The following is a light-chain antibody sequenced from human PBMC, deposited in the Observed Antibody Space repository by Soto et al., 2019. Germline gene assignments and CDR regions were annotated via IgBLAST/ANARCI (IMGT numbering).Light chain of an antibody. CDR2: DVT. Sequence: QSALTQPASVSGSPGQSITISCTGSSSDVGHYDYVSWFQQHPGRAPTLLIYDVTYRPSGVSNRFSGAKSGSTASLTISGLRTEVEANYYCSSYTGTRTQVFGTGNQVTVL. J-gene: IGLJ1*01. V-gene: IGLV2-14*03. CDR1: SSDVGHYDY. CDR3: SSYTGTRTQV.